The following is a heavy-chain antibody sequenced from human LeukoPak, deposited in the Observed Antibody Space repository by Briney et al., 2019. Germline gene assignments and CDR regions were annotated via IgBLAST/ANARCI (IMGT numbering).Heavy chain of an antibody. J-gene: IGHJ3*02. Sequence: GGSLRLSCAGSGFTLSSNWMHWVRQGPGKGLVWLSRIYSDGSRTNYADSVKGRFTISGDNAKNTLYLQMNSLRAEDTAVYYCASFPPYMVRTDAFDIWGQGTMVTVSS. CDR2: IYSDGSRT. CDR1: GFTLSSNW. CDR3: ASFPPYMVRTDAFDI. V-gene: IGHV3-74*01. D-gene: IGHD3-10*01.